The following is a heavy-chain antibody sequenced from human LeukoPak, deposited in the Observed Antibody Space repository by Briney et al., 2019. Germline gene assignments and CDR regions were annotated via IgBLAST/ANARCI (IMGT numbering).Heavy chain of an antibody. CDR2: IYYSGST. Sequence: SETLSLTCTVSGGSISSYYWSWIRQPPGKGLEWIGYIYYSGSTNYNPSLKSRVTISVDTSKNQFSLNLSSVTAADTAVYYCARDYYGSGSYPIYNWFDPWGQGTLVTVSS. CDR1: GGSISSYY. D-gene: IGHD3-10*01. J-gene: IGHJ5*02. V-gene: IGHV4-59*01. CDR3: ARDYYGSGSYPIYNWFDP.